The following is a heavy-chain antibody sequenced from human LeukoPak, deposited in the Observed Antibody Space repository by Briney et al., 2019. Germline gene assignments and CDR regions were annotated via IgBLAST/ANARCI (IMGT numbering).Heavy chain of an antibody. Sequence: SETLSLTCTVSGGSISSGGYYWSWIRQHPGKGLEWIGYIYYSGSTYYNPSLKSRVTISVDTSKSQFSLKLSSVTAADTAVYYCARVDTAMANYYFDYWGQGTLVTVSS. CDR1: GGSISSGGYY. V-gene: IGHV4-31*03. D-gene: IGHD5-18*01. CDR3: ARVDTAMANYYFDY. J-gene: IGHJ4*02. CDR2: IYYSGST.